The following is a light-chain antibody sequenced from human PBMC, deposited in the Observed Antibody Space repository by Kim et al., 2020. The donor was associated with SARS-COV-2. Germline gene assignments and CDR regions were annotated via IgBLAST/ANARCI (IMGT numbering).Light chain of an antibody. CDR2: KAS. CDR1: QSNSDW. J-gene: IGKJ4*01. Sequence: ASAGERITITCRARQSNSDWLAWYQQKPGKAPKLLIYKASNLEGGVPSSFSGSGSGTEFTLTISSLQPDDFATYYYQQYNTYLLTFGGGTKVDIK. CDR3: QQYNTYLLT. V-gene: IGKV1-5*03.